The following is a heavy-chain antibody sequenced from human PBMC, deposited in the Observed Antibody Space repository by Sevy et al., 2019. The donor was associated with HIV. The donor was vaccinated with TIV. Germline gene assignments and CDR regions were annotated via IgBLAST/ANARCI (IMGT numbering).Heavy chain of an antibody. D-gene: IGHD5-18*01. J-gene: IGHJ6*03. V-gene: IGHV4-34*01. CDR3: ARASYGRYYYYYYMDV. Sequence: SETLSLTCAVYGGSFSGYYWSWIHQPPGKGLEWIGEINHSGSTNYNPSLKSRVTISVDTSKNQFSLKLSSVTAADTAVYYCARASYGRYYYYYYMDVWGKGTTVTVSS. CDR2: INHSGST. CDR1: GGSFSGYY.